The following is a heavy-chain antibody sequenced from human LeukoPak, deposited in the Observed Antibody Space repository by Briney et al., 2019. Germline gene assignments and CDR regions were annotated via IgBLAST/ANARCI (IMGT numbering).Heavy chain of an antibody. CDR3: ARDPGYYDSSGYHGY. CDR2: ISGSGGST. V-gene: IGHV3-23*01. Sequence: GGSLRLSCAASGFTFSSYAMSWVRQAPGMGLAWVSAISGSGGSTYYADSVKGRFTISRDTSKNTLYLQMNSLRAEDTAVYYCARDPGYYDSSGYHGYWGQGTLVTVSS. J-gene: IGHJ4*02. CDR1: GFTFSSYA. D-gene: IGHD3-22*01.